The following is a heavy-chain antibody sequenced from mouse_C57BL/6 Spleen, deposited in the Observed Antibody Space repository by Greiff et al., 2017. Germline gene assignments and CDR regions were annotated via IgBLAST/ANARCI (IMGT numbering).Heavy chain of an antibody. J-gene: IGHJ3*01. Sequence: VQLQQSGAELVRPGASVTLSCKASGYTFPDYDMHWVKQTPVHGLEWIGAIDPETGGTAYNQKFKGKAILTADKSSSTAYMELRSLTSEDSAVYYCTSEVAYWGQGTLVTVSA. CDR1: GYTFPDYD. CDR2: IDPETGGT. CDR3: TSEVAY. V-gene: IGHV1-15*01.